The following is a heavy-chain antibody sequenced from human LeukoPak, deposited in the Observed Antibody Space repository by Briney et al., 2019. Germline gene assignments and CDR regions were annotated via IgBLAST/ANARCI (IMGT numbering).Heavy chain of an antibody. V-gene: IGHV4-59*01. CDR2: IYYSGST. CDR3: AREALNFTMDAFDI. CDR1: GGSISSYY. J-gene: IGHJ3*02. D-gene: IGHD3-10*01. Sequence: LETLSLTCTVSGGSISSYYWSWIRQPPGKGLEWIGYIYYSGSTNYNPSLKSRVTISVDTSKNQFSLKLSSVTAADTAVYYCAREALNFTMDAFDIWGQGTMVTVSS.